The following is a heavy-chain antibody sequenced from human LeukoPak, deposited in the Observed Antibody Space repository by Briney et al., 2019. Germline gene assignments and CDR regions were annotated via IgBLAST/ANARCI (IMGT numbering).Heavy chain of an antibody. J-gene: IGHJ4*02. Sequence: GGSLRLSCAASGFTFSGSAMHWVRQASGKGLEWVGRIRSKANSYATAYAASVKGRFTISRDDSKNTAYLQMNSLKTEDTAVYYCTTPGGYYFDYWGQGTLVTVSS. CDR3: TTPGGYYFDY. D-gene: IGHD3-16*01. CDR1: GFTFSGSA. CDR2: IRSKANSYAT. V-gene: IGHV3-73*01.